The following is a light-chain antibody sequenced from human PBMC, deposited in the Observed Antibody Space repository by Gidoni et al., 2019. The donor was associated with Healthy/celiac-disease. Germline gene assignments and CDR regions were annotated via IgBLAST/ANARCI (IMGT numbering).Light chain of an antibody. Sequence: DIQMTQSPSSLSASVGDRVTITCRASQSISSYLNLYQQKPGKAPKLLIYGASSLQSWVPSRFSGSGSGTDFTLTISSLQPEDVATYYCQQSYSTLLYTFGQGTKLEIK. CDR3: QQSYSTLLYT. V-gene: IGKV1-39*01. CDR1: QSISSY. J-gene: IGKJ2*01. CDR2: GAS.